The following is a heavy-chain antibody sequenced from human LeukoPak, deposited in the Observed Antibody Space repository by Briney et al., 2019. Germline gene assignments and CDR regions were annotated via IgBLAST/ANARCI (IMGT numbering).Heavy chain of an antibody. CDR3: ARVLSYYYDSSGYYYDY. Sequence: PGGSLRLSCAAAGFTFSNYWMHWVRRAPGKGLEWVSSISSSSSYIYYADSVKGRFTISRDNAKNSLYLQMNSLRAEDTAVYYCARVLSYYYDSSGYYYDYWGQGTLVTVSS. CDR1: GFTFSNYW. V-gene: IGHV3-21*01. CDR2: ISSSSSYI. D-gene: IGHD3-22*01. J-gene: IGHJ4*02.